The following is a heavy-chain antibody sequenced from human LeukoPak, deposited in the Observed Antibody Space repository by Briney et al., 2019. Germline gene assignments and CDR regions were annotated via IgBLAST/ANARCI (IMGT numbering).Heavy chain of an antibody. J-gene: IGHJ4*02. CDR1: GFTFSSYG. Sequence: GGSLRLSCAASGFTFSSYGMNWVRQAPGKGLEWVSSISSSSSYIYYADSVKGRFTIFRDNAKNSLYLQMNSLRAEDTAVYYCARDGGGNSFDYWGQGTLVTVSS. V-gene: IGHV3-21*01. CDR3: ARDGGGNSFDY. CDR2: ISSSSSYI. D-gene: IGHD4-23*01.